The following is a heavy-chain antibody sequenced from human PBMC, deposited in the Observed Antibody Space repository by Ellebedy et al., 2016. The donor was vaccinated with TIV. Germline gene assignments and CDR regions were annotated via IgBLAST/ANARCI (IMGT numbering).Heavy chain of an antibody. J-gene: IGHJ5*02. CDR1: GGSISSYY. Sequence: SETLSLXXTISGGSISSYYWTWVRQAAGKGLEWIGRMFTSGSTTYTNYNPSLRSRVSISVDTSKNQFSMKLTSVTAADTAVYYCAREEGQVVAASWFNPWGQGTLVTVSS. CDR3: AREEGQVVAASWFNP. D-gene: IGHD2-15*01. V-gene: IGHV4-4*07. CDR2: MFTSGSTTYT.